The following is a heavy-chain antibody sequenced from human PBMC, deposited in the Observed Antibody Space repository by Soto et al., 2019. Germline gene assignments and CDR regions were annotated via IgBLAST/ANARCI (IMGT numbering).Heavy chain of an antibody. CDR1: GGSISSGDYY. Sequence: QVQLQESGPGLVKPSQTLSLTCTVSGGSISSGDYYWSWIRQPPGKGLEWIGSIYYSGSTYYNPSLKRRVTISVDTSKNQFSLKLSSVTAAGTAVYYCARANGWGYYDSSGYYPEDYWGQGTLVTVSS. J-gene: IGHJ4*02. V-gene: IGHV4-30-4*01. CDR2: IYYSGST. CDR3: ARANGWGYYDSSGYYPEDY. D-gene: IGHD3-22*01.